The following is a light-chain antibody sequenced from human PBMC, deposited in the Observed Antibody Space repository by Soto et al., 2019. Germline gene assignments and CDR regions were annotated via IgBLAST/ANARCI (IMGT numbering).Light chain of an antibody. CDR2: GAS. V-gene: IGKV3-15*01. CDR3: QQYNNWST. Sequence: EIVMTQSPATLSVSPGERATLSCRASQSVSNNLAWYQKKPGQAPRLLIYGASTRATGIPARFSGSGSGTDFTRTISSLQSEDFELYYCQQYNNWSTFGQGTRVEIK. CDR1: QSVSNN. J-gene: IGKJ1*01.